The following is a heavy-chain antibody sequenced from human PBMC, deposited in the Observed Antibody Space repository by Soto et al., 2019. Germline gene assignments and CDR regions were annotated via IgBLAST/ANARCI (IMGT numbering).Heavy chain of an antibody. V-gene: IGHV3-9*01. Sequence: PGGSLRLSCAASGFTFGNYAMHWVRQAPGKGLEWVSGISWNSGSIGYADSVKGRFTISRDNSKNSLYLQMNSLRAEDTALYYCATGVRELVKAKPTYYYYGMDVWGQGTTVTVSS. J-gene: IGHJ6*02. CDR2: ISWNSGSI. CDR3: ATGVRELVKAKPTYYYYGMDV. CDR1: GFTFGNYA. D-gene: IGHD6-13*01.